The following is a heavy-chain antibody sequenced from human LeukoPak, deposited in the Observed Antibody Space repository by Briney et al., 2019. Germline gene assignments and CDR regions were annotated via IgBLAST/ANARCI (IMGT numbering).Heavy chain of an antibody. CDR1: GFTFSSYG. CDR2: IRYDGSNK. J-gene: IGHJ6*03. Sequence: PGGSLRLSCVASGFTFSSYGMHWVRQAPGKGLEWVAFIRYDGSNKYYADSVKGRFTISRDNSKNTLYLQMSSLRAEDTAVYYCAKDHYDFWSGYRLYYYYYMDVWGKGTTVTVSS. V-gene: IGHV3-30*02. D-gene: IGHD3-3*01. CDR3: AKDHYDFWSGYRLYYYYYMDV.